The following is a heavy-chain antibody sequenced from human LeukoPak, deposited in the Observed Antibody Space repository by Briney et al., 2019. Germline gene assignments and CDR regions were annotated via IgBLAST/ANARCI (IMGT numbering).Heavy chain of an antibody. CDR1: GFTFSSYG. J-gene: IGHJ6*02. V-gene: IGHV3-33*01. CDR2: IWYDGSNK. D-gene: IGHD1-7*01. CDR3: ARTTGTTGYYYYGMDV. Sequence: GRSLRLSCAASGFTFSSYGMHWVRQAPGKGLEWVAVIWYDGSNKYYADSVKGRFTISRDNSKNTLYLQMNSLRAEDTAVYYCARTTGTTGYYYYGMDVWGQGTTVTDSS.